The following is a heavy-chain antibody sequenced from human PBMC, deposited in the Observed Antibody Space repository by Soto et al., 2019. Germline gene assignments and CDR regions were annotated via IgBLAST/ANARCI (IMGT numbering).Heavy chain of an antibody. J-gene: IGHJ3*02. V-gene: IGHV4-59*01. CDR2: IYYSGST. CDR1: VCSISSYD. Sequence: SSTXSLTCTVSVCSISSYDLILIRQPPGKGLEWIGYIYYSGSTNYNPSLKSRVNISVDTSKNQFSLKLSSVTAADTAAYYCARDKVINKTQDAFDIWGQGTMV. D-gene: IGHD2-21*01. CDR3: ARDKVINKTQDAFDI.